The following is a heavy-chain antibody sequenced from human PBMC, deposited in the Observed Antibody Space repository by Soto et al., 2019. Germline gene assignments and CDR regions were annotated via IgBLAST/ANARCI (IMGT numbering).Heavy chain of an antibody. J-gene: IGHJ6*02. CDR1: GGSISSGGYY. CDR3: ASGIIAAAGRDYYYYGMDV. Sequence: LSLTCTVSGGSISSGGYYWSWIRQHPGKGLEWIGYIYYSGSTYYNPSLKSRVTISVDTSKNQFSLKLSSVTAADTAVYYCASGIIAAAGRDYYYYGMDVWGQGTTVTVSS. D-gene: IGHD6-13*01. V-gene: IGHV4-31*03. CDR2: IYYSGST.